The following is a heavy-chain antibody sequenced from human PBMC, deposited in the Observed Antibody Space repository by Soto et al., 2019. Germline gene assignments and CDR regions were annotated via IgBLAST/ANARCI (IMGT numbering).Heavy chain of an antibody. CDR1: GGTFSSYA. CDR2: IIPIFGTA. Sequence: ASVKVSCKASGGTFSSYAISWVRQAPGQGLEWMGGIIPIFGTANYAQKFQGRVTITADESTSTAYMELSSLRSEDTAVYYCARDGGIAAAARKHYYYYGMDVWGQGTTVTVSS. J-gene: IGHJ6*02. CDR3: ARDGGIAAAARKHYYYYGMDV. V-gene: IGHV1-69*13. D-gene: IGHD6-13*01.